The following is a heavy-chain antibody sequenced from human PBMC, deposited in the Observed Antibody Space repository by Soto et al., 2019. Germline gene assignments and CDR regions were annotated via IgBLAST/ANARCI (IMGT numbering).Heavy chain of an antibody. V-gene: IGHV3-48*02. J-gene: IGHJ4*02. D-gene: IGHD1-26*01. CDR3: ARDPKSGNQKLYFEY. CDR2: VSGRGNTQ. Sequence: GGALRLSCVASGVSCSRYSMRWVRQGPGKGPEWVAYVSGRGNTQYYADSVKGRFTISRDNAKQSLYLQLNSLRDEDTAVYYCARDPKSGNQKLYFEYRAQGALVIVSS. CDR1: GVSCSRYS.